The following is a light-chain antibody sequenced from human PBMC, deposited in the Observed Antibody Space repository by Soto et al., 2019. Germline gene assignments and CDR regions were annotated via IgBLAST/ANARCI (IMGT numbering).Light chain of an antibody. J-gene: IGLJ1*01. V-gene: IGLV2-23*02. CDR2: EVS. CDR3: CSYAVSSTYV. CDR1: SSDVGGYNY. Sequence: QSVLTQPASVSGSPGQSITISCTGTSSDVGGYNYVSWYQQHPGKAPKLMIYEVSKRPSGVSNRFSGSKSGNTASLTISGLQAEDEADYHCCSYAVSSTYVFGTGTKVTVL.